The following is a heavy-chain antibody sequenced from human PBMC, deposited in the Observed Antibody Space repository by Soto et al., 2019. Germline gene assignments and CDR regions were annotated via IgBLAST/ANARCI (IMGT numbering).Heavy chain of an antibody. D-gene: IGHD3-22*01. J-gene: IGHJ4*02. V-gene: IGHV4-39*07. CDR2: IYFSGST. CDR3: ARGAQRITMIVVVPEFDY. Sequence: PSETLSLTCTVSGGSISGSSFYWGWIRQSPGKGLEWIGGIYFSGSTYYNPSLKSRVTISVDTSKNQFSLKLSSVTAADTAVYYCARGAQRITMIVVVPEFDYWGQGTLVTVSS. CDR1: GGSISGSSFY.